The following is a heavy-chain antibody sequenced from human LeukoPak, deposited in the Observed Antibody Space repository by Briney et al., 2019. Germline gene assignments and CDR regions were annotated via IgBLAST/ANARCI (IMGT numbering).Heavy chain of an antibody. CDR2: ISNDGDTI. V-gene: IGHV3-48*03. CDR1: GFTFSSYE. D-gene: IGHD2-2*01. CDR3: ARWFCSSTNCHSYYYGMDA. Sequence: GGSLRLSCAASGFTFSSYEMNWVRQAPGKGLEWVSFISNDGDTITYADSVKGRFTISRDNAKNSLYLQMNSLRAEDTAVYYCARWFCSSTNCHSYYYGMDAWGQGTTVTVSS. J-gene: IGHJ6*02.